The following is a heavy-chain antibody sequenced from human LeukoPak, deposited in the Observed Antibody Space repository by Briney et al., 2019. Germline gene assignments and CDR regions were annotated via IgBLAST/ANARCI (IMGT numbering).Heavy chain of an antibody. CDR3: AKDHQEGYLNAFDI. Sequence: GGSLRLSCAASGFTFSSYNMNWVRQAPGKGLEWVSGISATGVTTYYADSVKGRFTISRDNSKNTLYLQMNSLRADDTAVYYCAKDHQEGYLNAFDIWGQGTMVAVSS. D-gene: IGHD5-12*01. CDR2: ISATGVTT. CDR1: GFTFSSYN. V-gene: IGHV3-23*01. J-gene: IGHJ3*02.